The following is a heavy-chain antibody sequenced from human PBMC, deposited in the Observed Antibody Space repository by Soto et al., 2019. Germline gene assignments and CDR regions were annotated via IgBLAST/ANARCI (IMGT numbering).Heavy chain of an antibody. D-gene: IGHD3-9*01. CDR3: AGIYYDILTEASWQYYFDY. CDR2: IYHSGST. J-gene: IGHJ4*02. Sequence: SETLSLTCTVSGGSISSGDYYWSWIREAQGKGLEWIGEIYHSGSTNYNPSLKSRVTISVDTSKNQFSLKLSSVTAADTAVYYCAGIYYDILTEASWQYYFDYWGQGTLVTVSS. CDR1: GGSISSGDYY. V-gene: IGHV4-61*08.